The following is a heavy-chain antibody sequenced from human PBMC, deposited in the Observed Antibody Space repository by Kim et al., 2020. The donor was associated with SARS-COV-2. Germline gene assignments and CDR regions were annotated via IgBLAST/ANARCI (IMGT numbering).Heavy chain of an antibody. CDR1: GGSISSSSYY. Sequence: SETLSLTCTVSGGSISSSSYYWGWIRQPPGKGLEWIGSIYYSGSTYYNPSLKSRVTISVDTSKNQFSLKLSSVTAADTAVYYCARRGSIAAAGSGYWGQGTLVTVSS. CDR2: IYYSGST. D-gene: IGHD6-13*01. CDR3: ARRGSIAAAGSGY. J-gene: IGHJ4*02. V-gene: IGHV4-39*01.